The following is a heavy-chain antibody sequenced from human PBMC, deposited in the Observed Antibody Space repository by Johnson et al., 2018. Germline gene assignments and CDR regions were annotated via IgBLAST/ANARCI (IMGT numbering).Heavy chain of an antibody. J-gene: IGHJ6*03. CDR2: IRSKANSYAT. CDR3: ARGGRGMGRAGVGATGLGLNYYMDV. V-gene: IGHV3-73*01. D-gene: IGHD1-26*01. Sequence: VQLVESGGGLVQXGGSLKLSCAASGFTFSGSAMHWVRQASGKGLEWVGRIRSKANSYATAYAASVKGRFTISRDDSKNTAYLQMNSLRAEDTAVYYCARGGRGMGRAGVGATGLGLNYYMDVWGKGTTVTVSS. CDR1: GFTFSGSA.